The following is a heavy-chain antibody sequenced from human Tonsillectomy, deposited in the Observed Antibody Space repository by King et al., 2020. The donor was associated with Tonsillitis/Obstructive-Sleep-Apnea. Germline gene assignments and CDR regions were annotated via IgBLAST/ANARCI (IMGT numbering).Heavy chain of an antibody. J-gene: IGHJ5*02. V-gene: IGHV4-34*01. CDR1: GGSFSGYY. D-gene: IGHD6-6*01. Sequence: VQLQQWGAGLLKPSETLSLTCAVSGGSFSGYYWSWIRQPPGGGLEWIGEINHSGSTSYNPSLKSRVTMSEDTSKNQFSLKLTSVTAADTAVYYCARHVVFSGSAWDDPWGQGTLVTASA. CDR2: INHSGST. CDR3: ARHVVFSGSAWDDP.